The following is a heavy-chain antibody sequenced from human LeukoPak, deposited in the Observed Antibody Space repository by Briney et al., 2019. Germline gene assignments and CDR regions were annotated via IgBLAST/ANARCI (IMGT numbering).Heavy chain of an antibody. D-gene: IGHD3-22*01. Sequence: ASVKVSCKASGYTFTGCYMHWVRQAPGQGLEWMGWINPNSGGTNYAQKFQGRVTMTRDTSISTAYMELSRLRSDDTAVYYCARSLYYYDSSGLHDAFDIWGQGTMVTVSS. V-gene: IGHV1-2*02. CDR1: GYTFTGCY. CDR3: ARSLYYYDSSGLHDAFDI. J-gene: IGHJ3*02. CDR2: INPNSGGT.